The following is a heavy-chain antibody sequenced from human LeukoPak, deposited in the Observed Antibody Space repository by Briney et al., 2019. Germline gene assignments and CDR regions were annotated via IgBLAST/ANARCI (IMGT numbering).Heavy chain of an antibody. CDR2: IYASGTT. D-gene: IGHD2-21*02. CDR3: ARGPYCGGDCYFDY. V-gene: IGHV4-4*07. J-gene: IGHJ4*02. Sequence: SETLSLTCTASGVSFSSSYWSWIRQPAGKGLEWVGRIYASGTTNYNPSLKSRVTMSVDTSKNQFSLKVTSVTAADTAIYYCARGPYCGGDCYFDYWGQGTLVTVSS. CDR1: GVSFSSSY.